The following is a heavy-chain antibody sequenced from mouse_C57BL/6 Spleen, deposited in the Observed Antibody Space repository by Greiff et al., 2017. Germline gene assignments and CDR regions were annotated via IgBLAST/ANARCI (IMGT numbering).Heavy chain of an antibody. D-gene: IGHD3-3*01. J-gene: IGHJ2*01. Sequence: QVQLQQPGAELVMPGASVKLSCKASGYTFTSYWMHWVKQRPGQGLEWIGEIDPSDSYTNYNKKFQGKSTLTVDKSSSTAYMQLGSRTSEDSAVYYLARGGDGVDYWGQGTTLTVSS. CDR3: ARGGDGVDY. CDR2: IDPSDSYT. CDR1: GYTFTSYW. V-gene: IGHV1-69*01.